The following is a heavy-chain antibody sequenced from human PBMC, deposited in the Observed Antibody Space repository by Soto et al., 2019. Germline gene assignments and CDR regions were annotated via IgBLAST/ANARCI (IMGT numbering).Heavy chain of an antibody. D-gene: IGHD5-12*01. CDR2: VYHTGRT. Sequence: QVQLQESGPGLVKPSETLSLTCTVSGGSFKSGSYSWSWIRQPPGQGLEWIGYVYHTGRTSYNPSLKSRVSISMDTSKNQFSLKLDSVTAADTAVYVCAWDCAYVDPWGQGTLITVSS. J-gene: IGHJ5*02. CDR3: AWDCAYVDP. V-gene: IGHV4-61*01. CDR1: GGSFKSGSYS.